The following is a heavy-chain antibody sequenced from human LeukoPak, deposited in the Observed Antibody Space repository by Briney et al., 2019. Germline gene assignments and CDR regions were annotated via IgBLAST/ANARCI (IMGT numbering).Heavy chain of an antibody. V-gene: IGHV4-39*01. J-gene: IGHJ6*02. CDR1: GGSISSSSYY. CDR2: IYYSGST. D-gene: IGHD3-3*01. Sequence: SETLSLTCTVSGGSISSSSYYWGWIRQPPGKGLEWIGSIYYSGSTYYNPSLKSRVTISVDTSKNQFSLKLSSVTAADTAVCYCTIFGLIPQFPYYYYGMDVWGQGTTVTVSS. CDR3: TIFGLIPQFPYYYYGMDV.